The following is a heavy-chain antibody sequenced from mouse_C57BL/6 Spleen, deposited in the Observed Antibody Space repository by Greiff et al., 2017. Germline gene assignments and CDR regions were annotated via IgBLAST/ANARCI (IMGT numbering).Heavy chain of an antibody. D-gene: IGHD2-3*01. J-gene: IGHJ2*01. Sequence: EVQLQQPGAELVRPGASVKISCKASGYTFTDYYMNWVKQSHGKSLEWIGDINPNNGGTSYNQKFKGKATLTVDKSSSTAYMELRSLTSEDSAVYYCARWVYDGYYDYWGQGTTLTVSS. CDR2: INPNNGGT. V-gene: IGHV1-26*01. CDR3: ARWVYDGYYDY. CDR1: GYTFTDYY.